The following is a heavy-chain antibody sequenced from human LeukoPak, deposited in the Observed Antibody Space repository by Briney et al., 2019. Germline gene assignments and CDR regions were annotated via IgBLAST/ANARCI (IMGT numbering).Heavy chain of an antibody. J-gene: IGHJ6*02. V-gene: IGHV3-23*01. CDR3: AKELWGTVTTVYYYGMDV. CDR1: GFTFSSYA. Sequence: GGSLRLSCAASGFTFSSYAMSWVRQAPGKGLEGFSAISGSGGSTYYADSVKGRFTISRDNSKNTLYLQMNSLRAEDTAVYYCAKELWGTVTTVYYYGMDVWGQGTTVTVSS. D-gene: IGHD4-17*01. CDR2: ISGSGGST.